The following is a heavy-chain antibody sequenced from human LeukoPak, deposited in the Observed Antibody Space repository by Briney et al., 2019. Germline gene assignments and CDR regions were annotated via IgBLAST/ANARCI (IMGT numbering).Heavy chain of an antibody. CDR1: GYTFTSYY. Sequence: GASVKVSCKASGYTFTSYYMHWVRQAPGQGLEWMGWISAYNGNTNYAQKLQGRVTMTIDTSTSTAYMELRSLRSDDTAVYYCARIGGSYQLSEFDYWGQGTLVTVSS. CDR2: ISAYNGNT. D-gene: IGHD1-26*01. CDR3: ARIGGSYQLSEFDY. V-gene: IGHV1-18*04. J-gene: IGHJ4*02.